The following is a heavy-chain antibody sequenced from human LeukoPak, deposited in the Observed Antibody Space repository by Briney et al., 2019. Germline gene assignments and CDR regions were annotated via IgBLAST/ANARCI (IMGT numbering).Heavy chain of an antibody. J-gene: IGHJ4*02. D-gene: IGHD2-15*01. Sequence: GGSLRLPCAASGLTFSDYYMSWIRQAPGKGLEWVSYISSSGSTIYYADSVKGRFTISRDNAKNSLYLQMDSLRAEDTAVYYCARDRAYYCSGGSCYSGDYWGQGTLVTVSS. V-gene: IGHV3-11*01. CDR3: ARDRAYYCSGGSCYSGDY. CDR1: GLTFSDYY. CDR2: ISSSGSTI.